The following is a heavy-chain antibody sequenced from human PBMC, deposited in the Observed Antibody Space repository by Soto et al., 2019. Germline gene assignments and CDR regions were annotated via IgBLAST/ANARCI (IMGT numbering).Heavy chain of an antibody. Sequence: SLRLSCAASGFTFDDYAMHWVRQAPGKGLEWVSGISWNSGSIGYADSVKGRFTISRDNAKNSLYLQMNSLRAEDTALYYCAKAHSGSYWGYFDYWGQGTLVTVSS. CDR2: ISWNSGSI. CDR3: AKAHSGSYWGYFDY. CDR1: GFTFDDYA. D-gene: IGHD1-26*01. J-gene: IGHJ4*02. V-gene: IGHV3-9*01.